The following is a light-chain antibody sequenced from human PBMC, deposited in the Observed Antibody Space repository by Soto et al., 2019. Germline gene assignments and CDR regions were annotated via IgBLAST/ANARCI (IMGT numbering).Light chain of an antibody. Sequence: QLVLTQSPSASASLGASVKLTCTLSSGHSNYAIAWHQQQPEKGPRYLMNLNSDGSHTKGDGIPDRFSGSSSGAERYLTISSLQSEDEADYYCQTWATGIRVFGGGTKL. J-gene: IGLJ3*02. CDR1: SGHSNYA. CDR2: LNSDGSH. CDR3: QTWATGIRV. V-gene: IGLV4-69*01.